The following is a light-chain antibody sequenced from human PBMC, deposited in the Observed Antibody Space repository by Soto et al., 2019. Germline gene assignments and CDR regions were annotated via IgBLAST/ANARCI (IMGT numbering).Light chain of an antibody. CDR3: QQYNSFSQWT. CDR1: QSVRTW. V-gene: IGKV1-5*03. J-gene: IGKJ1*01. CDR2: KAS. Sequence: DIQLTQSPSTLSASVGDRVTIACRASQSVRTWLAWYQQKPGKAPKLLIYKASTLESGVPSRFSGGGSETEFTVTISSLQPDDFAIYYCQQYNSFSQWTFGQGTKVEIK.